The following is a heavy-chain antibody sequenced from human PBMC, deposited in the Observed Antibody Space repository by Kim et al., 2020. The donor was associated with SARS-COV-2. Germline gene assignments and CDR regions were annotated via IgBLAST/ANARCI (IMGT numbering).Heavy chain of an antibody. D-gene: IGHD5-12*01. V-gene: IGHV1-18*01. CDR2: ISAYNGNT. Sequence: ASVKVSCKASGYTFTSYGISWVRQAPGQGLEWMGWISAYNGNTNYAQKLQGRVTMTTDTSTSTAYMELRSLRSDDTAVYYCARDTVVRDGYRPYNWFDPWGQGTLVTVSS. CDR3: ARDTVVRDGYRPYNWFDP. CDR1: GYTFTSYG. J-gene: IGHJ5*02.